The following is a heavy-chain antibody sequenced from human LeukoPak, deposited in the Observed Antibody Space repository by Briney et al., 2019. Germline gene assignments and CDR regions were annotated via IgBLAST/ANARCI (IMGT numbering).Heavy chain of an antibody. CDR3: ARKVLSGSRYFDY. D-gene: IGHD1-26*01. CDR1: GFTFSSFE. V-gene: IGHV3-48*03. J-gene: IGHJ4*02. Sequence: GGSLRLSCAASGFTFSSFEMNWVRQAPGKGLEWVSYITSSASTIYYAESVKGRFTISRGNAKNSLFLQMNSLRAEDTAVYYCARKVLSGSRYFDYWGQGALVTVSS. CDR2: ITSSASTI.